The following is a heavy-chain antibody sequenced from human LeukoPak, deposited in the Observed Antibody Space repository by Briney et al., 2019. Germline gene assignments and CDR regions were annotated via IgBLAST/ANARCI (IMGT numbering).Heavy chain of an antibody. CDR1: GYIFTDYY. Sequence: GASVKVSCKASGYIFTDYYMHWVRQAPGQELGWMGRINPNSGGTNYAQKFQGRVTMTRDTSISTAYMELSSLRSDDTAVYYCAREARPDIVLMVYAIGFDPWGQGTLVTVSS. D-gene: IGHD2-8*01. CDR2: INPNSGGT. CDR3: AREARPDIVLMVYAIGFDP. V-gene: IGHV1/OR15-1*04. J-gene: IGHJ5*02.